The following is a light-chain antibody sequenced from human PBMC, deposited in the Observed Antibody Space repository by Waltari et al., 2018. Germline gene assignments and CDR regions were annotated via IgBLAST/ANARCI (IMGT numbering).Light chain of an antibody. J-gene: IGLJ2*01. CDR2: DVS. Sequence: QSALTQPASVSGSPGQSITISCTGTSSDVGSYNSVSWYQDHQGQGPKVMIYDVSNRPSGVSARFSGSKSGNTASLTISGLQAEDEADYYCSSQSSNNVVLFGGGTKLTVL. CDR3: SSQSSNNVVL. CDR1: SSDVGSYNS. V-gene: IGLV2-14*03.